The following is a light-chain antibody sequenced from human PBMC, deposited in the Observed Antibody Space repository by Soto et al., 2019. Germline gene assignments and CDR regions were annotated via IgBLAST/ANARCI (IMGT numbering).Light chain of an antibody. CDR1: SSDVGGYNY. Sequence: QSALTQPASVSGSPGQSITISCTGTSSDVGGYNYVSWYQQYPGKAPKLMIYEVSNRPSGVSNRFSGSKSGNTASLTISGLQAEDEADYYCSSYTSSRLMVFGGGTKVTVL. V-gene: IGLV2-14*01. CDR3: SSYTSSRLMV. CDR2: EVS. J-gene: IGLJ3*02.